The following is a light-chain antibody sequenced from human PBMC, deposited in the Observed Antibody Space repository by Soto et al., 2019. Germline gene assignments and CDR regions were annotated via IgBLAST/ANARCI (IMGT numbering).Light chain of an antibody. CDR2: DAS. CDR3: QQFNDYPPT. Sequence: AIQLTQSPSSLSASVGDRVTITCRASQGVSSALAWYQQKPGKPPKLLIYDASTLQSGVASTFSGSGSGTDFTLTISSLQPEDFATYYCQQFNDYPPTFGGGTKVEIK. CDR1: QGVSSA. J-gene: IGKJ4*01. V-gene: IGKV1D-13*01.